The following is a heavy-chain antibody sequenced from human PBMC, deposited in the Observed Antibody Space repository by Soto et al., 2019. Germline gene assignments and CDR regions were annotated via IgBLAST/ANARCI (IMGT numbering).Heavy chain of an antibody. J-gene: IGHJ6*02. CDR1: GGSISSYY. CDR2: IYYSGST. Sequence: SETLSLTCTVSGGSISSYYWSWIRQPPGKGLEWIGYIYYSGSTNYSPSLKSRVTISVDTSKNQFSLKLSSVTAADTAVYYCARLAVGSGSYYPSPYYYYGMDVWGQGTTVTVSS. D-gene: IGHD3-10*01. CDR3: ARLAVGSGSYYPSPYYYYGMDV. V-gene: IGHV4-59*08.